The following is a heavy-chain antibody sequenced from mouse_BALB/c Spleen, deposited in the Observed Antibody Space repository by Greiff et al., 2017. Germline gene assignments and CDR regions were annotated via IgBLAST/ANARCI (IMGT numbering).Heavy chain of an antibody. Sequence: VQLKESGPELVKPGASVKISCKASGYSFTGYFMNWVKQSHGKSLEWIGRINPYNGDTFYNQKFKGKATLTVDKSSRTAHMVLLSLTSEDAAVYYCGRSPGSSVYFDDWGAGTTLTVSS. CDR2: INPYNGDT. CDR1: GYSFTGYF. D-gene: IGHD1-1*01. CDR3: GRSPGSSVYFDD. J-gene: IGHJ2*01. V-gene: IGHV1-37*01.